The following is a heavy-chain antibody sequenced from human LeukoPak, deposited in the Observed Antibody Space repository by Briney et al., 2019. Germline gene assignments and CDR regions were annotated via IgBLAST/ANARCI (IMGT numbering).Heavy chain of an antibody. CDR2: ISYDGSNK. CDR3: AREGRDGYNLAPRPFDY. CDR1: GFTFSSYA. D-gene: IGHD5-24*01. J-gene: IGHJ4*02. V-gene: IGHV3-30-3*01. Sequence: GGSLRLSCAASGFTFSSYAMHWVRKAPGKGLEGVAVISYDGSNKYYADSVKGRFTISRDNSKNTLYLQMNSLRAEDTAVYYCAREGRDGYNLAPRPFDYWGQGTQVTVSS.